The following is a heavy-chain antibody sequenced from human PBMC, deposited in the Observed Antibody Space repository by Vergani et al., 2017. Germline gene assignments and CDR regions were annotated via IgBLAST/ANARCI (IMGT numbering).Heavy chain of an antibody. J-gene: IGHJ4*02. D-gene: IGHD3-22*01. CDR1: GFSIGYGYY. CDR2: IFQSGTT. Sequence: QVQLQESGPGLVKPAETLSLICSVSGFSIGYGYYWGWIRQPPGKGLQWSGSIFQSGTTYHNPSLKSRATLLVDTSKNQFSLKLNSVTAADTAMYYCARMGGYDEGDAFRIGYFDSWGPGILVTVSS. CDR3: ARMGGYDEGDAFRIGYFDS. V-gene: IGHV4-38-2*02.